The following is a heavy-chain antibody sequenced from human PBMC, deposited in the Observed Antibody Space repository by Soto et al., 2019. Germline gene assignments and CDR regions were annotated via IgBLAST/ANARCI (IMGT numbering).Heavy chain of an antibody. CDR3: ARVISVAGYHX. CDR2: ISSSSSYI. D-gene: IGHD6-19*01. J-gene: IGHJ4*02. CDR1: GFTFISYS. Sequence: GGSLRLSFAASGFTFISYSMNWVRQAPGKGLEGVSSISSSSSYIYYADSVKGRFTISRDNANNSLYLQMNSLRAEDTAVYYCARVISVAGYHXWGQGTLVTVSX. V-gene: IGHV3-21*01.